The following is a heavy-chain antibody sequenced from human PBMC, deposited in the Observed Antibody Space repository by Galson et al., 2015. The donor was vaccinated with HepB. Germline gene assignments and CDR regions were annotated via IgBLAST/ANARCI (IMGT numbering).Heavy chain of an antibody. CDR2: IVVGSGNT. J-gene: IGHJ3*02. D-gene: IGHD1-26*01. V-gene: IGHV1-58*01. CDR3: AAEPTVGARGAFDI. CDR1: GFTFTSSA. Sequence: SVKVSCKASGFTFTSSAVQWVRQARGQRLEWIGWIVVGSGNTNYAQKFQERVTITRDMSTSTAYMELSSLRSEDTAVYYCAAEPTVGARGAFDIWGQGTMVTVSS.